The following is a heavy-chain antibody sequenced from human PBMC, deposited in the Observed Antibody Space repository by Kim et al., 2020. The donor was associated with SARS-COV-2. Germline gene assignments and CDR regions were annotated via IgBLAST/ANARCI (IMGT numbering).Heavy chain of an antibody. Sequence: ASVNVSCKASGYTFTGYYIHWVRQAPGQGLEWMGWINPNSGGTNYAQKFQGRVTMTRDTSISTAYMELSRLRSDDTAVYYCARPSYCSGGSCYSYYSYGMDVWGQGTTVTVSS. V-gene: IGHV1-2*02. D-gene: IGHD2-15*01. CDR3: ARPSYCSGGSCYSYYSYGMDV. CDR2: INPNSGGT. J-gene: IGHJ6*02. CDR1: GYTFTGYY.